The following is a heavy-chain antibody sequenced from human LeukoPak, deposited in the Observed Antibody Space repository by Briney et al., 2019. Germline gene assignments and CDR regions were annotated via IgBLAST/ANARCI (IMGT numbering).Heavy chain of an antibody. Sequence: PGGSLRLSCAASGLTFRNYAMSRVRQAPEKGLEWVSAISGYGYNTYYADSVQGRFTISRDNSKNTLYLQMNSLRAEDTAVYYCAKMGPGAYYYDSSDFDFWGQGTLVTVSS. CDR3: AKMGPGAYYYDSSDFDF. CDR2: ISGYGYNT. D-gene: IGHD3-22*01. J-gene: IGHJ4*02. CDR1: GLTFRNYA. V-gene: IGHV3-23*01.